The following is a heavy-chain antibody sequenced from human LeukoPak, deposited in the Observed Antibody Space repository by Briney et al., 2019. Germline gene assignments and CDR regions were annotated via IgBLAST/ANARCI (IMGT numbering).Heavy chain of an antibody. CDR3: ARAPYYYNSMDV. J-gene: IGHJ6*03. CDR1: GGSFSCYY. CDR2: INHSGST. Sequence: SETLSLTCAVYGGSFSCYYWSWIRQPPGKGLEWIGEINHSGSTNYNPSLKRRVTISVDTSKNQFSLKLSSVAAADTAVYYCARAPYYYNSMDVWGKGTPVTVSS. V-gene: IGHV4-34*01.